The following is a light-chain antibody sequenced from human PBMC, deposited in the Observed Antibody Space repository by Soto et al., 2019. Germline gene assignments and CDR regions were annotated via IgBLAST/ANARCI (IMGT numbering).Light chain of an antibody. CDR2: AAS. J-gene: IGKJ1*01. V-gene: IGKV1-6*01. Sequence: AIQMTQSPSSLSASVGDRVTITCRASQGIRNDLGWYQQKPGKAPKLLMNAASSLQSGVPSRFSGSGSGTDFTLTISSLQPEDFATYYCLQDYNYPWTFGQGTKVDIK. CDR3: LQDYNYPWT. CDR1: QGIRND.